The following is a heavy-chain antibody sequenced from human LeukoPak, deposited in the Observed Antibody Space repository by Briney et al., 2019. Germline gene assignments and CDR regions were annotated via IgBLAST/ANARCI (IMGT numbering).Heavy chain of an antibody. Sequence: SVKVSCKASGGTFSSYAISWVRQAPGQGLEWMGGIIPIFGTANYAQKFQGRVTITADESTSTVYMEVTSLRSEDMAVYYCARERDYWFDPWGQGTLVTVSS. CDR3: ARERDYWFDP. CDR1: GGTFSSYA. J-gene: IGHJ5*02. D-gene: IGHD3-10*01. CDR2: IIPIFGTA. V-gene: IGHV1-69*01.